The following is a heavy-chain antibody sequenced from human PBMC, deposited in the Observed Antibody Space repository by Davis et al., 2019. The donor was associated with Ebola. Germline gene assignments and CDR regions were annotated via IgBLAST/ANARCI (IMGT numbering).Heavy chain of an antibody. V-gene: IGHV3-7*01. J-gene: IGHJ6*02. D-gene: IGHD3-3*01. CDR2: IKQDGSEK. Sequence: GESLKISCAASGFTFSSYWMSWVRQAPGKGLEWVANIKQDGSEKYYVDSVKGRFTISRDNAKNSLYLQMNSLRAEDAAVYYCARVGYDFWSGVYYYYGMDVWGQGTTVTVSS. CDR1: GFTFSSYW. CDR3: ARVGYDFWSGVYYYYGMDV.